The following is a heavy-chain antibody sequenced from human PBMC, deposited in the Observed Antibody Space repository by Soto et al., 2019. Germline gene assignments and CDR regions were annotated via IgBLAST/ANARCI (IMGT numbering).Heavy chain of an antibody. CDR1: GFAFNDYY. CDR3: AKVSPAGDAHYFYYGVDV. CDR2: ISSSGSTT. D-gene: IGHD2-21*02. Sequence: QVQLVESGGGLVKPGGSLRLSCEASGFAFNDYYMAWVGQAPGKGLEWLSYISSSGSTTYYADSVKGRFTVSRDNAKNSLYLQMNNLRAEDTAVFFCAKVSPAGDAHYFYYGVDVWGQGTTVTVSS. J-gene: IGHJ6*02. V-gene: IGHV3-11*01.